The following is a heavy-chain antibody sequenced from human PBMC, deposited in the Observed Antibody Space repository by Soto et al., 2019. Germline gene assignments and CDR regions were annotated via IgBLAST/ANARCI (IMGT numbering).Heavy chain of an antibody. CDR1: GFTFSGSA. Sequence: EVQLVESGGGLVQPGGSLKLSCAASGFTFSGSAMHWVRQASGKGLEWVGRIRSKANSYATAYAASVKGRFTISRDDSKNTAYLQMNSLKTEDTAVYYCTIGIWWTGTGDAFDIWGQGTMVTVSS. J-gene: IGHJ3*02. V-gene: IGHV3-73*01. CDR3: TIGIWWTGTGDAFDI. CDR2: IRSKANSYAT. D-gene: IGHD2-8*02.